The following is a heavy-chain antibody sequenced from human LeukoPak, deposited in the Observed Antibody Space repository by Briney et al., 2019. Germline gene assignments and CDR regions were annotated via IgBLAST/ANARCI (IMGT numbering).Heavy chain of an antibody. Sequence: GGSLRLSCAASGFTFSRNWMSWVRQAPGKGLEWVANIKQDGSEKYYVDSVKGRFTISRDNAKNSLYLQMNSLRVEDTAVYYCARFTNIAVAGTARGYFDYWGQGTLVTVSS. J-gene: IGHJ4*02. CDR2: IKQDGSEK. D-gene: IGHD6-19*01. CDR3: ARFTNIAVAGTARGYFDY. CDR1: GFTFSRNW. V-gene: IGHV3-7*01.